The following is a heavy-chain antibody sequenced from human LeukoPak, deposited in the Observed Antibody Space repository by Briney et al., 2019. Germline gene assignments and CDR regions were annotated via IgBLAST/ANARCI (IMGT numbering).Heavy chain of an antibody. V-gene: IGHV3-23*01. D-gene: IGHD2/OR15-2a*01. Sequence: GGSLRLSCAASGFIFSNYAMSWVRQAPGKGLEWVSDVSGPGRETYYADSVKGRFTISRDNSKNTPFLLMDSLRGEDTALYHCARLNSLPVGWRSPSDYWGQGTLVTVSS. J-gene: IGHJ4*02. CDR3: ARLNSLPVGWRSPSDY. CDR1: GFIFSNYA. CDR2: VSGPGRET.